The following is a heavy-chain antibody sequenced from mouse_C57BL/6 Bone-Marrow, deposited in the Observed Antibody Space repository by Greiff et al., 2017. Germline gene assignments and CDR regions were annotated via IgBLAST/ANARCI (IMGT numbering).Heavy chain of an antibody. CDR3: AREGNYDYYAMDY. V-gene: IGHV5-4*01. CDR2: ISDGGSYT. Sequence: EVKLVESGGGLVKPGGSLKLSCAASGFTFSSYAMSWVRQTTEKRLEWVATISDGGSYTYYPDNVKGRFTISRDNAKNNLYLQMSHLKSEDTAMYYCAREGNYDYYAMDYWGQGTSVTVSS. CDR1: GFTFSSYA. D-gene: IGHD2-1*01. J-gene: IGHJ4*01.